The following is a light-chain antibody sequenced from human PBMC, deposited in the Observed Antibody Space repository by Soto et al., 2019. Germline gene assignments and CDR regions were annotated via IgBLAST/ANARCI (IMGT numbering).Light chain of an antibody. CDR1: QSISSW. CDR3: QQYNSYSPWT. J-gene: IGKJ1*01. CDR2: KAS. Sequence: DIPMTQSPSTLSASVGDRVTITCRASQSISSWLAWYQQKTGKAPKLLIYKASSLESGVPSRFSGSGSGTEFTLTISSLQPEDFATYYCQQYNSYSPWTFGQGTKVEIK. V-gene: IGKV1-5*03.